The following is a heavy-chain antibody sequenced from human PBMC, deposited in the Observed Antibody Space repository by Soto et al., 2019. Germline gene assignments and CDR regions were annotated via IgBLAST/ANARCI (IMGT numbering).Heavy chain of an antibody. CDR1: GFTFSSYW. V-gene: IGHV3-7*01. CDR2: IYPGGSEK. CDR3: AREGSPLLQTGMDV. Sequence: PGVSLRLSCTASGFTFSSYWMTWVRQAPGKGLEWVANIYPGGSEKYYVESVKGRFTISRDNTRNSLSLQMNSLRDEDTAVYFCAREGSPLLQTGMDVWGQGTTVTVSS. J-gene: IGHJ6*02.